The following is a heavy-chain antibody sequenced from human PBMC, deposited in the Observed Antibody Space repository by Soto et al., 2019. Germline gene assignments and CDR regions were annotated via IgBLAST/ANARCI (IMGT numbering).Heavy chain of an antibody. V-gene: IGHV4-39*01. J-gene: IGHJ5*02. CDR1: GGSISSSSYY. D-gene: IGHD1-7*01. CDR3: ARHDLNWNYINKWFDP. CDR2: IYYSGST. Sequence: SETLSLTCTVSGGSISSSSYYWGWIRQPPGKGLEWIGSIYYSGSTYYNPSLKSRVTISVDTSKNQFSLKLSSVTAADTAVYYCARHDLNWNYINKWFDPWGQGTLVTVSS.